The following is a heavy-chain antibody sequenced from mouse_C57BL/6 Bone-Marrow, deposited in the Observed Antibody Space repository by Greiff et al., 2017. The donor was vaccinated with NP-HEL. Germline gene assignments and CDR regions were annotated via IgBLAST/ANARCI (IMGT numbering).Heavy chain of an antibody. V-gene: IGHV6-6*01. J-gene: IGHJ2*01. CDR1: GFTFSDAW. CDR3: TADTTDYFDY. Sequence: EVQLVESGGGLVQPGGSMKLSCAASGFTFSDAWLDWVRQSPEKGLEWVAEIRNKANNHATYYAESVKGRFTISRDDSKSSVYLQMNSLRAEDTGIYYCTADTTDYFDYWGQGTTLTVSS. D-gene: IGHD1-1*01. CDR2: IRNKANNHAT.